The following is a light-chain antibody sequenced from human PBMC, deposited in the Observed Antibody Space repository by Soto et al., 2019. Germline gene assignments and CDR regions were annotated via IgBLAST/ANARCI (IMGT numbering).Light chain of an antibody. Sequence: EIVLTQSPGTLFLSPGERATLSCRASQSVRSNYLAWYQQKPGQAPRLLIYNSSTRATGIPDRFSGSGSGTDFTLTISRLEPEDFALYYCQQYRDLPQTFGRGTKVDIK. CDR3: QQYRDLPQT. CDR2: NSS. V-gene: IGKV3-20*01. CDR1: QSVRSNY. J-gene: IGKJ1*01.